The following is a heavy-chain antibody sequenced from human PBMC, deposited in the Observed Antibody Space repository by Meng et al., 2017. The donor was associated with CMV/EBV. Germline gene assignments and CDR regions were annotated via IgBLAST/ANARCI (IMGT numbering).Heavy chain of an antibody. V-gene: IGHV3-11*01. CDR3: AREGRYQLLYWFDP. Sequence: GESLKISCAASGFTFSNAWMSWVRQAPGKGLEWVSYISSSGSTIYYADSVKGRFTISRDNAKNSLYLQMNSLRAEDTAVYYCAREGRYQLLYWFDPWGQGTLVTVSS. J-gene: IGHJ5*02. D-gene: IGHD2-2*01. CDR1: GFTFSNAW. CDR2: ISSSGSTI.